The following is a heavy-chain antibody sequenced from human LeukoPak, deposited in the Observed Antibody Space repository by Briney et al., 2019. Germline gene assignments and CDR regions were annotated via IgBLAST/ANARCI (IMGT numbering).Heavy chain of an antibody. J-gene: IGHJ3*02. CDR2: IYYSGST. V-gene: IGHV4-59*01. Sequence: PSETLSLTCTVSGGSLNTYSWSWIRQPPGKGLEWIGFIYYSGSTNYTPSLKGRVTISVDTSKNQFSLKLSSVTAADTAVYYCARNQIVVFNDAFDIWGQGTMVTVSS. CDR3: ARNQIVVFNDAFDI. CDR1: GGSLNTYS. D-gene: IGHD3-22*01.